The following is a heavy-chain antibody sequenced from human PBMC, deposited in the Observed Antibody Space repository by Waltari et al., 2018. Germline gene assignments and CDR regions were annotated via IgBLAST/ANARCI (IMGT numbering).Heavy chain of an antibody. CDR3: ARQRGYCTNGVCYVDDY. Sequence: QVQLQQWGAGLLKPSETLSLTCAVYGGSFSGYYWSWIRQPPGKGLEWIGEINHSGSTNYNPSLKSRVTISVDTSKNQFSLKLSSVTAADTAVYYCARQRGYCTNGVCYVDDYWGQGTLVTVSS. CDR1: GGSFSGYY. D-gene: IGHD2-8*01. CDR2: INHSGST. J-gene: IGHJ4*02. V-gene: IGHV4-34*01.